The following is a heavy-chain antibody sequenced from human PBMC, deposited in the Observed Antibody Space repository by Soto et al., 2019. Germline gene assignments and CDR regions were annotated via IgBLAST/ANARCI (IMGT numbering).Heavy chain of an antibody. CDR2: FDPEDGET. Sequence: ASVKVSCKVSGYTLTELSMHWVRQAPGKGLEWMGGFDPEDGETIYAQKFQGRVTMTEDTSTDTAYMELSSLRSEDTAVYCCATALIQRNRSWFDPWGQGTLVTVSS. CDR1: GYTLTELS. CDR3: ATALIQRNRSWFDP. J-gene: IGHJ5*02. D-gene: IGHD2-21*01. V-gene: IGHV1-24*01.